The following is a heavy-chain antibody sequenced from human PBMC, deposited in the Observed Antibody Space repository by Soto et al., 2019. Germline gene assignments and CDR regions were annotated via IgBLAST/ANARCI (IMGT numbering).Heavy chain of an antibody. V-gene: IGHV4-61*08. CDR2: MAFDGRT. CDR1: GGSVSSRGLY. D-gene: IGHD6-19*01. CDR3: ARLPDISGWPFDF. J-gene: IGHJ4*02. Sequence: TSETLSLTCIVSGGSVSSRGLYWTGIRQPPGKGLEWIGYMAFDGRTNYNPSLNSRVTISQDTSKNQFSLKLGSVTAADTAIYYCARLPDISGWPFDFWGQGILVTVSS.